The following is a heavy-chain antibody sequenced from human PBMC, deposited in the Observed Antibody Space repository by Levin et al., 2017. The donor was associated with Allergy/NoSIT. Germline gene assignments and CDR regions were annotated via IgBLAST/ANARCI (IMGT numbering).Heavy chain of an antibody. CDR3: ASSRGYSGYDALDY. J-gene: IGHJ4*02. D-gene: IGHD5-12*01. CDR1: GFTFSSYA. CDR2: ISYDGSNK. V-gene: IGHV3-30-3*01. Sequence: PGESLKISCAASGFTFSSYAMHWVRQAPGKGLEWVAVISYDGSNKYYADSVKGRFTISRDNSKNTLYLQMNSLRAEDTAVYYCASSRGYSGYDALDYWGQGTLVTVSS.